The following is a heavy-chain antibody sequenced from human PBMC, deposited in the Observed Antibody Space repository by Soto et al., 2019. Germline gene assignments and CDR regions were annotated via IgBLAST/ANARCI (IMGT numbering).Heavy chain of an antibody. V-gene: IGHV3-48*01. CDR2: ISSSSSTI. CDR1: GFTFSSYS. Sequence: GGSLRLSCAASGFTFSSYSMNWVRQAPGKGLEWVSYISSSSSTIYYADSVKGRFTISRDNAKNSLYLQMNSLRAEDTAVYYCAREPHIAVAGDYYYYMDVWGKGTTVTVSS. J-gene: IGHJ6*03. CDR3: AREPHIAVAGDYYYYMDV. D-gene: IGHD6-19*01.